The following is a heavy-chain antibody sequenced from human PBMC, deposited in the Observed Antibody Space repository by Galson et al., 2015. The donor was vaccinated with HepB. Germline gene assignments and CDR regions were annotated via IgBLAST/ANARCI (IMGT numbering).Heavy chain of an antibody. J-gene: IGHJ4*02. CDR2: ISYDGSNK. CDR1: GFTFSSYG. V-gene: IGHV3-30*18. CDR3: AKDSILVSGIQLWLQEEQGYFDY. D-gene: IGHD5-18*01. Sequence: SLRLACAASGFTFSSYGMHWVRQAPGKGLEWVAVISYDGSNKYYADSVKGRFTISRDNSKNTLYLQMNSLRAEDTAVYYCAKDSILVSGIQLWLQEEQGYFDYWGQGTLVTVSS.